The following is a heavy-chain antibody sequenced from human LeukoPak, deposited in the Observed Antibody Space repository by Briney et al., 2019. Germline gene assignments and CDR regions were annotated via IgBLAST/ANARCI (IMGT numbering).Heavy chain of an antibody. CDR3: AKDLYGSGSTSVFYYYYGMDV. Sequence: GGSLRLSCAASGFTVSSNYMSWVRQAPGKGLEWVSAISGSGGSTYYADSVKGRFTISRDNSKNTLYLQMNSLRAEDTAVYYCAKDLYGSGSTSVFYYYYGMDVWGQGTTVTVSS. D-gene: IGHD3-10*01. J-gene: IGHJ6*02. CDR2: ISGSGGST. V-gene: IGHV3-23*01. CDR1: GFTVSSNY.